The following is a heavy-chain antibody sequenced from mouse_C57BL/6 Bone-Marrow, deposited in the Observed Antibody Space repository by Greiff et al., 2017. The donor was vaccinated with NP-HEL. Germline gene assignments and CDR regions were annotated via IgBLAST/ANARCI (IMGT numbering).Heavy chain of an antibody. J-gene: IGHJ2*01. CDR2: IRNKANGYTT. D-gene: IGHD2-4*01. V-gene: IGHV7-3*01. Sequence: EVKLQESGGGLVQPGGSPSLSCAASGFTFTDYYMSWVRQPPGKALEWLGFIRNKANGYTTEYSASVKGRFTISRDNSQSILYLQMNALRAEDSATYYCARYYDDDGHYFDYWGQGTTLTVSS. CDR1: GFTFTDYY. CDR3: ARYYDDDGHYFDY.